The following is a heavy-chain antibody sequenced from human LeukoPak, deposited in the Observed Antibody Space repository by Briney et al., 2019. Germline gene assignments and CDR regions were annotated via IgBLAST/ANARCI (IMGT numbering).Heavy chain of an antibody. Sequence: SVKVSCKASGGTFSSYAISWVRQAPGQGLEWMGRIIPILGIANYAQKFQGRVTITADKSTSTAYMELSSLRSEDTAVYHCAVSGGAMITFGGVMYGDWGQGTLSPSPQ. J-gene: IGHJ1*01. V-gene: IGHV1-69*04. CDR3: AVSGGAMITFGGVMYGD. D-gene: IGHD3-16*01. CDR2: IIPILGIA. CDR1: GGTFSSYA.